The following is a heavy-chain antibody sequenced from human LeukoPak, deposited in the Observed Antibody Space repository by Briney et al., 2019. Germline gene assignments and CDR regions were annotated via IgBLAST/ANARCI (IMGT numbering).Heavy chain of an antibody. CDR3: ARDAPGSGPALYFDY. CDR2: IIPIFGTA. V-gene: IGHV1-69*01. Sequence: GSSVKVSCKASGGTFSSYAISWVRQAPGQGLEWMGGIIPIFGTANYAQKFQGRVTITADESTSTAYMELSSLRSEDTAVYYCARDAPGSGPALYFDYWGQGTLVTVSS. D-gene: IGHD3-3*01. J-gene: IGHJ4*02. CDR1: GGTFSSYA.